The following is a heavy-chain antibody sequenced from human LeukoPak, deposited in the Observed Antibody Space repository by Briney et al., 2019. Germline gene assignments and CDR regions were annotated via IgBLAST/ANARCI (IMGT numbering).Heavy chain of an antibody. CDR2: IYSSGST. J-gene: IGHJ4*02. CDR3: ARGGGAYAFDY. CDR1: GDSISNYY. V-gene: IGHV4-4*07. Sequence: PSETLSLTCTVSGDSISNYYWNWIRQPAGKGLEWIGRIYSSGSTDYNPSLKSRVTMSVDMSKKQFPLKLSSVTAADTAVYYCARGGGAYAFDYWGRGTLVTVSS. D-gene: IGHD4-23*01.